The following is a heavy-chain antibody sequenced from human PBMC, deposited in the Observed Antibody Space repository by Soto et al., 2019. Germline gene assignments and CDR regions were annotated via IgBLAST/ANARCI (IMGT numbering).Heavy chain of an antibody. CDR1: GFTVSSNY. V-gene: IGHV3-66*01. CDR2: IYSGGST. CDR3: ARAPPYYDFRLAV. Sequence: PGGSLRLSCAASGFTVSSNYMSWVRQAPGKGLEWVSLIYSGGSTYYADSVKGRFTISRDNSKNTLYLQMNSLRAEDTAVYYCARAPPYYDFRLAVWGQGTTVTVSS. D-gene: IGHD3-3*01. J-gene: IGHJ6*02.